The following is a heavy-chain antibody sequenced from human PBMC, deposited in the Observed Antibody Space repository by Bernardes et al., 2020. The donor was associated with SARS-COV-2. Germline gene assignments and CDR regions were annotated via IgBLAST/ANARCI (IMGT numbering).Heavy chain of an antibody. CDR1: GFPFDDYT. CDR3: AKDQGQWELDY. Sequence: GGSLRLSCAASGFPFDDYTMHWVRQAPGKGLEWVGLIVWDGSGTSYADSVRGRFTISRDNSKSSLYLQMNSLRTEDTALYYCAKDQGQWELDYWGQGTPVTVSS. V-gene: IGHV3-43*01. CDR2: IVWDGSGT. D-gene: IGHD1-26*01. J-gene: IGHJ4*02.